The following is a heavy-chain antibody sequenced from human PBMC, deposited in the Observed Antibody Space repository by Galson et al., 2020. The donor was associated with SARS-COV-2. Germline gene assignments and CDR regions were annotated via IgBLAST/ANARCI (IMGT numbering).Heavy chain of an antibody. CDR2: GYISGST. CDR1: GDSLSSGSYF. D-gene: IGHD3-10*01. Sequence: SETLSLTCTVSGDSLSSGSYFWSWIRQPAGKGLEWIGRGYISGSTNYNPSLKSRVTISVDTSKNQFSLKLSSVTAADTAMYYCARGRYEFGDFIPLDYWGQGALVTVSS. CDR3: ARGRYEFGDFIPLDY. J-gene: IGHJ4*02. V-gene: IGHV4-61*02.